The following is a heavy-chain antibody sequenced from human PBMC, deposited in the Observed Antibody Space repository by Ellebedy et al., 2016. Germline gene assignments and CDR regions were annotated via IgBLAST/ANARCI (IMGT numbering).Heavy chain of an antibody. CDR1: GFTFDDYA. J-gene: IGHJ4*02. Sequence: GGSLRLXXATSGFTFDDYALHWVRQVPGKGLEWVSGISWNSAAIGYGEAVKGRFTISRDSAKNYLYLQMNSPRVEGTALYFCAKGTMDYLHHWGQGTLVTVSS. CDR3: AKGTMDYLHH. V-gene: IGHV3-9*01. CDR2: ISWNSAAI. D-gene: IGHD3-10*01.